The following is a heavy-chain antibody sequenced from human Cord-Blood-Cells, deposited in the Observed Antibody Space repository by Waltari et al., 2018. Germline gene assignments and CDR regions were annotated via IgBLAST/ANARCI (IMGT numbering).Heavy chain of an antibody. V-gene: IGHV4-38-2*02. Sequence: QVQLQESGPGLVKPSETLSLTCAVSGYSISSGYYWGWIRQPPGKGLEWLGSIYHSGSTYYTPSLRSRVTISVDTSKNQFSLKLSSVTAADTAVYYCAREIIAAAGTYYGMDVWGQGTTVTVSS. D-gene: IGHD6-13*01. CDR2: IYHSGST. CDR3: AREIIAAAGTYYGMDV. J-gene: IGHJ6*02. CDR1: GYSISSGYY.